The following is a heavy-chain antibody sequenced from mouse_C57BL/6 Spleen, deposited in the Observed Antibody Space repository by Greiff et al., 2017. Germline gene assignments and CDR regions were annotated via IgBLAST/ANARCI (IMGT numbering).Heavy chain of an antibody. CDR3: ARGHYGNYENAMDY. D-gene: IGHD2-1*01. CDR2: IHPNSGST. V-gene: IGHV1-64*01. CDR1: GYTFTSYW. J-gene: IGHJ4*01. Sequence: QVQLQQPGAELVKPGASVKLSCKASGYTFTSYWMHWVKQRPGQGLEWIGMIHPNSGSTNYNEKFKSKATLTVDKSSSTAYMQLSSLTSEDSAVYYCARGHYGNYENAMDYWGQGTSVTVSS.